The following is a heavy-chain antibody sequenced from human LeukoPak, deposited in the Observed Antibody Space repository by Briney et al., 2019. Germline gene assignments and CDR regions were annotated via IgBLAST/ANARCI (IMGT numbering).Heavy chain of an antibody. CDR2: ISSSSSYI. Sequence: GGSLRLSCAASGFTFSSYSMNWVRQAPGEGLEWVSFISSSSSYIYYADSVKGRFTISRDNAKNSLYLQMNSLRAEDTAVYYCARADGGYGQRGDFDDWGQGTLVTVSS. V-gene: IGHV3-21*01. CDR3: ARADGGYGQRGDFDD. D-gene: IGHD5-12*01. J-gene: IGHJ4*02. CDR1: GFTFSSYS.